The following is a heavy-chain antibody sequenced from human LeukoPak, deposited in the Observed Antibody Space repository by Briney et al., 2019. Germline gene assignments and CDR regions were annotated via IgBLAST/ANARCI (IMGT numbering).Heavy chain of an antibody. CDR2: ISYDGSNK. J-gene: IGHJ4*02. D-gene: IGHD3-22*01. Sequence: GGSLRLSCAASGFTFSSYGMHWVRQAPGKGPEWVAVISYDGSNKYYADSVKGRFTISRDNSKNTLYLQMNSLRAEDTAVYYCAKWGYYDSSGYRDYWGQGTLVTVSS. V-gene: IGHV3-30*18. CDR1: GFTFSSYG. CDR3: AKWGYYDSSGYRDY.